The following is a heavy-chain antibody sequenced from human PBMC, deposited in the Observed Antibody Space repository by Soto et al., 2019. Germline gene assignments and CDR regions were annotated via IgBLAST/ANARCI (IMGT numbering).Heavy chain of an antibody. V-gene: IGHV1-18*01. CDR1: GYTFTSYG. CDR3: ARDLHYDSNYYYYGMDV. CDR2: ISAYNGNT. D-gene: IGHD3-22*01. Sequence: VKVSCKASGYTFTSYGISWVRQAPGQGLEWMGWISAYNGNTNYAQKLQDRVTMTTDTSTSTAYMELRSLRSDDTAVYYCARDLHYDSNYYYYGMDVWGQGTTVTVSS. J-gene: IGHJ6*02.